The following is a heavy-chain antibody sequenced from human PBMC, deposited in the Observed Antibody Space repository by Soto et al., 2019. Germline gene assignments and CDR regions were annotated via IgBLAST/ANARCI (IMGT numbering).Heavy chain of an antibody. Sequence: QVQLVQSAAEVRKPGSSVKVSCKASGGTFSNYAISWVRQAPGQGLEWMGGIIPIFATPYYAQKFQGRVTVTADKSTSTAYMELSSLTSEDTAVYYCARRAVAPAPIGYFHYHMEVWGQGTTVTVSS. CDR3: ARRAVAPAPIGYFHYHMEV. V-gene: IGHV1-69*06. CDR1: GGTFSNYA. CDR2: IIPIFATP. J-gene: IGHJ6*02. D-gene: IGHD2-2*02.